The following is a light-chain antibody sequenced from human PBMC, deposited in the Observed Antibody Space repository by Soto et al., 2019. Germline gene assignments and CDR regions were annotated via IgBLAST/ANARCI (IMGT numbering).Light chain of an antibody. CDR2: RAS. CDR3: QEYNSY. Sequence: DNKMTQSPSTLSAFVGDRVTITCRASEAIDDWLAWYQQKPGKAPKLLIYRASNLESGVPSRFSGRGFATEFTLTISSLQPDDVATYYCQEYNSYFGGGTNVEIK. J-gene: IGKJ4*01. CDR1: EAIDDW. V-gene: IGKV1-5*03.